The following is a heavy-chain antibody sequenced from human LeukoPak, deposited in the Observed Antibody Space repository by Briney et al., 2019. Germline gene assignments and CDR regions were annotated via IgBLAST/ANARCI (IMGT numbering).Heavy chain of an antibody. D-gene: IGHD2-2*01. V-gene: IGHV3-74*01. Sequence: GGSLRLSCAASGFTFSNYWMHWVRQAPGKGLVWVSRIKSDGSRTDYADSVKGRFTISRDNAKNSLYLQMNSLRAEDTAVYYCATYSSSNGREFQYWGQGTLVTVSS. CDR1: GFTFSNYW. CDR3: ATYSSSNGREFQY. CDR2: IKSDGSRT. J-gene: IGHJ1*01.